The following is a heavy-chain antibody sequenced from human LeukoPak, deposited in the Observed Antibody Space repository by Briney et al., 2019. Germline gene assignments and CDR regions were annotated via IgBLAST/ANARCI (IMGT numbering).Heavy chain of an antibody. D-gene: IGHD2-2*01. J-gene: IGHJ6*03. CDR2: IYPGDSDT. V-gene: IGHV5-51*01. CDR1: GYSFTSYW. CDR3: ARQVVPAATLDYYYMDV. Sequence: GESLKISCKGSGYSFTSYWIGWVRQMPGKGLEWMGIIYPGDSDTRYSPSFQGQVTISADKSIGTAYLQWSSLKASDTAMYYCARQVVPAATLDYYYMDVWGKGTTVTVSS.